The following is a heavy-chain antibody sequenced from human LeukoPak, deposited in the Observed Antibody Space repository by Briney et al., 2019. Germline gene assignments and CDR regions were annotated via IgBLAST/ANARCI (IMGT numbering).Heavy chain of an antibody. CDR1: GGTFSSYA. J-gene: IGHJ1*01. V-gene: IGHV1-69*13. CDR3: AREGEDYYDSGGYPNPRIEYFQH. CDR2: IIPIFGTA. D-gene: IGHD3-22*01. Sequence: RASVKVSCKASGGTFSSYAISWVRQAPGQGLEWMGGIIPIFGTANYAQKFQGRVTITADESTSTAYMELSSLRSEDTAVYYCAREGEDYYDSGGYPNPRIEYFQHWGQGTLVTVSS.